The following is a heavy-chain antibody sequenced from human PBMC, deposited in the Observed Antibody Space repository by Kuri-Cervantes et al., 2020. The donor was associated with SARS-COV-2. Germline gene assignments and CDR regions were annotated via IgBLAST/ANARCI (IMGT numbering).Heavy chain of an antibody. J-gene: IGHJ4*02. CDR1: GFTFSSYA. Sequence: GGSLRLSCAASGFTFSSYAMSWVRQAPGKGLEWVSAISGSGGSTYYADSVKGRFTISRDNSKNTLYLQMNSLRAGDTAVYYCAKELNEGYSSSWYFDYWGQGTLVTVSS. V-gene: IGHV3-23*01. D-gene: IGHD6-13*01. CDR2: ISGSGGST. CDR3: AKELNEGYSSSWYFDY.